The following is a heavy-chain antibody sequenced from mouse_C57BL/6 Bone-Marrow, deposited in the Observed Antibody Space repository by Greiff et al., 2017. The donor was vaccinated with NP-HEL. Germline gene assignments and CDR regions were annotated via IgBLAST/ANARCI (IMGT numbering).Heavy chain of an antibody. CDR1: GFTFSSYG. Sequence: EVQWVESGGDLVKPGGSLKLSCAASGFTFSSYGMSWVRQTPDKRLEWVATISSGGSYTYYPDSVKGRFTISRDNAKNTLYLQMSSLKSEDTAMYYCARPPYYGSPLFDYWGQGTTLTVSS. CDR3: ARPPYYGSPLFDY. J-gene: IGHJ2*01. D-gene: IGHD1-1*01. V-gene: IGHV5-6*01. CDR2: ISSGGSYT.